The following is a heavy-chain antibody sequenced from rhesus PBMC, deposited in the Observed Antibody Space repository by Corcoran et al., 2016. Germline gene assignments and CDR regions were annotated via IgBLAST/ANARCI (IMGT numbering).Heavy chain of an antibody. CDR1: GFTFSSYW. V-gene: IGHV3S42*01. Sequence: EVQLVESGGGLEKPGGSLRLSCAASGFTFSSYWMKWVRRAPGEGLEWVSAINRGGGSTYYADSVKGRFTISRDNSKNTLSLQMNSLRAEDTAVYYCARSPWELPNYFDYWGQGVLVTVSS. CDR3: ARSPWELPNYFDY. CDR2: INRGGGST. D-gene: IGHD1-44*02. J-gene: IGHJ4*01.